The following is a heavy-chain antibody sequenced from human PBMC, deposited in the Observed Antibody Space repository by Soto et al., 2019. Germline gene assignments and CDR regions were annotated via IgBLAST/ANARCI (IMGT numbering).Heavy chain of an antibody. J-gene: IGHJ4*02. CDR3: ASEDCRNTNCLKGFDY. CDR1: GYTFTSYA. CDR2: INPESGNP. Sequence: GASVKVSCKASGYTFTSYAMHWVRQAPGQRLEWVGGINPESGNPKYVPKFQGRVTVTRDTSTSTAYMELNRLTSDDTAVYYCASEDCRNTNCLKGFDYWGQGTLVTVSS. D-gene: IGHD2-15*01. V-gene: IGHV1-2*02.